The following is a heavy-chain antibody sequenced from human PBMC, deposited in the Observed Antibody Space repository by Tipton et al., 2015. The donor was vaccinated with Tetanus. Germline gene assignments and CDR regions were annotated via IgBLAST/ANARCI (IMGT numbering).Heavy chain of an antibody. J-gene: IGHJ6*02. V-gene: IGHV4-39*02. Sequence: TLSLTCTVSGGSISTTSYLWGWVRQPPEKGLQWIATIYSNGTAYYNSSVKSRGSISIDTSKNLCSLKLSSVTAADTAVYYCARDRGVTSPFGSYYYGMDVWGQGTTVTVSS. CDR3: ARDRGVTSPFGSYYYGMDV. CDR2: IYSNGTA. D-gene: IGHD2-21*02. CDR1: GGSISTTSYL.